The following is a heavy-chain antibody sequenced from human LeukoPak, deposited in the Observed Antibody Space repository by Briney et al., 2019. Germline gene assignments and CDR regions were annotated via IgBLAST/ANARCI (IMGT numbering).Heavy chain of an antibody. D-gene: IGHD6-19*01. CDR2: IYYSGST. Sequence: SETLSLTCTVSGGSISSYYWSWIRQPPGKGLEWIGYIYYSGSTNYNPSLKSRVTISVDTSKNQFSLKLSSVTAADTAVYYCARHSGYSSGWYDYYYYYGMDVWGQGTTVTVSS. CDR1: GGSISSYY. J-gene: IGHJ6*02. CDR3: ARHSGYSSGWYDYYYYYGMDV. V-gene: IGHV4-59*08.